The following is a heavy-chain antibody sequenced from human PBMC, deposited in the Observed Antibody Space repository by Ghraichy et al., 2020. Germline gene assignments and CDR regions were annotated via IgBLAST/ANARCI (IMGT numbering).Heavy chain of an antibody. J-gene: IGHJ4*02. CDR2: INHSGNT. CDR1: GGSFSIYY. V-gene: IGHV4-34*01. D-gene: IGHD5-18*01. CDR3: ARGFQSVDTTMVYRFDY. Sequence: SETLSLTCALYGGSFSIYYWSWIRQPPGKGLEWIGEINHSGNTKYNPSLKSRVTISLDTSKNHFSLKLTSVTAADTAVYFCARGFQSVDTTMVYRFDYWGQGTPVTVSS.